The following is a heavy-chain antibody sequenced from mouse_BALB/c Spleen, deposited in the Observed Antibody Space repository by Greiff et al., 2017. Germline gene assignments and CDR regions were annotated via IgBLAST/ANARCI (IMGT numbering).Heavy chain of an antibody. Sequence: EVQVVESGPELVKPGASVKISCKASGYTFTDYNMHWVKQSHGKSLEWIGYIYPYNGGTGYNQKFKSKATLTVVNSSSTAYMELRSLTSEDSAVYYCLSTMITMRESWGQGTLVTVSA. CDR2: IYPYNGGT. D-gene: IGHD2-4*01. CDR1: GYTFTDYN. V-gene: IGHV1S29*02. J-gene: IGHJ3*01. CDR3: LSTMITMRES.